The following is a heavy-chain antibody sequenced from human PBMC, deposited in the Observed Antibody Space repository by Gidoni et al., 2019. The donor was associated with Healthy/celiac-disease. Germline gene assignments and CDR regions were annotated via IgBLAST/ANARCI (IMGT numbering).Heavy chain of an antibody. J-gene: IGHJ4*02. CDR2: ISGNSGSI. V-gene: IGHV3-9*01. CDR3: VASYYDFWSGYSDY. CDR1: GFTFDDYA. D-gene: IGHD3-3*01. Sequence: EVQLVESGGGLVQPGRSLRLSCAASGFTFDDYAMHWVRQAPGKGLEWVSGISGNSGSIGYADSVKGRFTISRDNAKNSLYLQMNSLRAEDTALYYCVASYYDFWSGYSDYWGQGTLVTVSS.